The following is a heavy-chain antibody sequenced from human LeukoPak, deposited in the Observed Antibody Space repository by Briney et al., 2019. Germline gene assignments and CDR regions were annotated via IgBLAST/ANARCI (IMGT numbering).Heavy chain of an antibody. CDR1: GYTFTSYY. J-gene: IGHJ3*02. V-gene: IGHV1-46*01. CDR3: ARTQAGARAFDI. D-gene: IGHD6-13*01. CDR2: INPSGGST. Sequence: ASVKVSCKASGYTFTSYYMHWVRQAPGQGLEWMGIINPSGGSTSYAQKFQGRVTMTRDTSTSTVYVELSSLRSEDTAVYYCARTQAGARAFDIWGQGTMVTVSS.